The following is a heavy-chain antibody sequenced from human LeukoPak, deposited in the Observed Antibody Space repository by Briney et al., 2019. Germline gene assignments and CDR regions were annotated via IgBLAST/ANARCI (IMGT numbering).Heavy chain of an antibody. CDR3: AKDRGATGSDWFDP. CDR2: LWSDGSNK. J-gene: IGHJ5*02. Sequence: GGSLRLSCAASGFTFSSYGMHWVRQAPGKGLEWVAVLWSDGSNKDYADSVKGRFTISRDNSKNTLYLEMNRLRAEDTAVYYCAKDRGATGSDWFDPWGQGTLVSVSS. CDR1: GFTFSSYG. V-gene: IGHV3-33*06. D-gene: IGHD1-26*01.